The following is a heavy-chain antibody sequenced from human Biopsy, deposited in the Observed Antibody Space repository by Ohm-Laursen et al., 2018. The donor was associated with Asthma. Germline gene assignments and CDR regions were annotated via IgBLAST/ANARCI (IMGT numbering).Heavy chain of an antibody. Sequence: VASVKVSCKSLGGTFNTYVIGWVRQAPGQGLEWVGGIHSVFGTKTYPQKFQDRVTITADDSTSSVYMELSSLRSEDTAVYYCARKAGSCISRTCYSLDFWGQGTLFTVSS. CDR1: GGTFNTYV. V-gene: IGHV1-69*13. CDR2: IHSVFGTK. J-gene: IGHJ4*02. D-gene: IGHD2-2*01. CDR3: ARKAGSCISRTCYSLDF.